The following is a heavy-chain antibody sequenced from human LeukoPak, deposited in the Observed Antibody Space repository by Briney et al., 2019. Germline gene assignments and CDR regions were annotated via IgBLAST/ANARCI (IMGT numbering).Heavy chain of an antibody. J-gene: IGHJ5*02. Sequence: GGSLRLSCAASGFTYSSYAISGVRQAPGKGLGWVSAISCSGGSTYYADSVKGRFTISRDNSKNTLYLQMNSLRAEDTAVYYCARDLGQYYDTSDNWFDPWGQGTLVTVSS. D-gene: IGHD3-22*01. CDR2: ISCSGGST. CDR1: GFTYSSYA. CDR3: ARDLGQYYDTSDNWFDP. V-gene: IGHV3-23*01.